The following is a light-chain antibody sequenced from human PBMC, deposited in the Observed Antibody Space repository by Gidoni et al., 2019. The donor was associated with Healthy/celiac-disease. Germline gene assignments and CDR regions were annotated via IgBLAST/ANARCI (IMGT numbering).Light chain of an antibody. V-gene: IGKV3-15*01. Sequence: ASQSVSSNLAWYQQKPGQAPRLLIYGASTRATGIPAKFSGRGSGTEFTLTISSLQSEDFAVYYCQQYNNWPLFSFGQGTKLEIK. CDR3: QQYNNWPLFS. CDR2: GAS. CDR1: QSVSSN. J-gene: IGKJ2*03.